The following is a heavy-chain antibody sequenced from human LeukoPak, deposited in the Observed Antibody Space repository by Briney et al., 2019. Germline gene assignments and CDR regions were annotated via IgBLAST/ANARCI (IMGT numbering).Heavy chain of an antibody. CDR1: GGSISSYF. CDR3: ARDLWFGELFTDAFDI. Sequence: KPSETLSLTCTVSGGSISSYFWSWIRQPPGKGLEWIGRIYTSGSTNYNPSLKSRVTMSVDTSKNQFSLKLSSVTAADTAVYYCARDLWFGELFTDAFDIWGQGTMVTVSS. V-gene: IGHV4-4*07. CDR2: IYTSGST. J-gene: IGHJ3*02. D-gene: IGHD3-10*01.